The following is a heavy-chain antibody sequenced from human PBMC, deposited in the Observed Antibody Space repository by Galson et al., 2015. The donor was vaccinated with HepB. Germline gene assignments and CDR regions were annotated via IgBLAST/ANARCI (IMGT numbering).Heavy chain of an antibody. CDR2: IYYSGST. CDR3: ARGSRGRVDY. J-gene: IGHJ4*02. Sequence: LSLTCTVSGGSISSGGYYWSWIRQHPGKGLEWIGYIYYSGSTYYNPSLKSRVTISVDTSKNQFSLKLSSVTAADTAVYYCARGSRGRVDYWGQGTLVTVSS. CDR1: GGSISSGGYY. D-gene: IGHD2-15*01. V-gene: IGHV4-31*03.